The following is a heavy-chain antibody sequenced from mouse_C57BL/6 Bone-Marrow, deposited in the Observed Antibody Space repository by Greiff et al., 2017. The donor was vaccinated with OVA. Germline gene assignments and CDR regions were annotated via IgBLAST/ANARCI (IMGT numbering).Heavy chain of an antibody. D-gene: IGHD1-1*01. J-gene: IGHJ3*01. CDR1: GYTFTDYY. CDR3: LLLWFAY. Sequence: DVKLQESGPVLVKPGASVKMSCKASGYTFTDYYMNWVKQSHGKSLEWIGVINPYNGGTSYNQKFKGKATLTVDKSSSTAYMELNSLTSEDSAVYQCLLLWFAYWGQGTLVTVSA. V-gene: IGHV1-19*01. CDR2: INPYNGGT.